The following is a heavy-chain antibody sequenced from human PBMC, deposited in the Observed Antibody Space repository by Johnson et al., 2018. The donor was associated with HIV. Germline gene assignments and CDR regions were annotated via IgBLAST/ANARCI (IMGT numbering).Heavy chain of an antibody. D-gene: IGHD1-26*01. CDR3: ARRWELHSNAFDI. CDR1: GFTFSSYG. Sequence: QVQLVESGGGVVQPGGSLRLSCAASGFTFSSYGMHWVRQAPGKGLEWVAFIRYDGSNKYYAYSVKGRFTISRDNAKNSLYLQMNNLRAEDTALYYCARRWELHSNAFDIWGQGTMVTVSS. CDR2: IRYDGSNK. J-gene: IGHJ3*02. V-gene: IGHV3-30*02.